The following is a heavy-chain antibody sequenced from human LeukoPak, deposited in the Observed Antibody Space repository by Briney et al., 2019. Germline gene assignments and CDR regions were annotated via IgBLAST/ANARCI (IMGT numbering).Heavy chain of an antibody. CDR3: ARRSRGYSYGTFDY. V-gene: IGHV4-34*01. CDR2: INHSGST. Sequence: SETLSLTCAVYGGSFSGYYWSWIRQPPGKGLEWIGEINHSGSTNYNPSLKSRVTISVDTSKNQFSLKLSSVTAADTAVYYCARRSRGYSYGTFDYWGQGTLVTVSS. CDR1: GGSFSGYY. J-gene: IGHJ4*02. D-gene: IGHD5-18*01.